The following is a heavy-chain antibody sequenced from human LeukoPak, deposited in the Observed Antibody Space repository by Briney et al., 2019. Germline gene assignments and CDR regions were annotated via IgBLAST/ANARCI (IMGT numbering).Heavy chain of an antibody. J-gene: IGHJ4*02. CDR2: IYASGNT. Sequence: SETLSLTCTVSGGSVSSASYYWTWIRQPPGKGLEWIGYIYASGNTNYNPSLKSRVTISVDTSKNQFSLKLSSVTAADTAVYYCARVTSGLDYWGQGTLVTVSS. CDR3: ARVTSGLDY. V-gene: IGHV4-61*01. D-gene: IGHD3-10*01. CDR1: GGSVSSASYY.